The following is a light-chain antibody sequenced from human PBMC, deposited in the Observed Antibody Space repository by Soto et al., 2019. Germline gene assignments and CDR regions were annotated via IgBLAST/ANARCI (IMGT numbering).Light chain of an antibody. CDR3: SSYTSSSTLNNYV. CDR1: SSDVGGYNY. CDR2: DVS. J-gene: IGLJ1*01. Sequence: QSALTQPASVSGSPGQSITISCTGTSSDVGGYNYVSWYQQHPGKAPKLMIYDVSNRPSGVSNRFSGSKSGNTASPTISGLQAEDEADYYCSSYTSSSTLNNYVFGTGTKLTVL. V-gene: IGLV2-14*01.